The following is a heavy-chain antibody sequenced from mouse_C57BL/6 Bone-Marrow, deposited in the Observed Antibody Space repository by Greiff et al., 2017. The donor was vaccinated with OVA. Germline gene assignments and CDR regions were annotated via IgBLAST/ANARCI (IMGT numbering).Heavy chain of an antibody. V-gene: IGHV5-4*01. Sequence: EVQGVESGGGLVKPGGSLKLSCAASGFTFSSYAMSWVRQTPEKRLEWVATISDGGSYTYYPDNVKGRFTISRDNAKNNLYLQMSHLKSEDTAMYYCARVGSSPWYFDYWGQGTTLTVSS. CDR3: ARVGSSPWYFDY. CDR2: ISDGGSYT. J-gene: IGHJ2*01. D-gene: IGHD1-1*01. CDR1: GFTFSSYA.